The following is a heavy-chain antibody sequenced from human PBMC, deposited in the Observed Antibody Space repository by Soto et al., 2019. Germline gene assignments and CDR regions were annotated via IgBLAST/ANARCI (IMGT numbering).Heavy chain of an antibody. D-gene: IGHD3-22*01. Sequence: SVKVSCKVSGYTLTELSMQWVRQARGQRLEWIGWIVVGSGNTNYAQKFQERVTITRDMSTSTAYMELSSLRSEDTAVYYCAAVGDSSGYYVAAFDIWGQGTMVTVSS. J-gene: IGHJ3*02. CDR1: GYTLTELS. CDR3: AAVGDSSGYYVAAFDI. CDR2: IVVGSGNT. V-gene: IGHV1-58*02.